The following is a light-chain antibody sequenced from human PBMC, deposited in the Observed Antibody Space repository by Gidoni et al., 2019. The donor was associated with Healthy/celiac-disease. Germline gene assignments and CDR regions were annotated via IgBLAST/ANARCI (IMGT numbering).Light chain of an antibody. CDR1: QDISNY. CDR3: QQYDNLPFT. V-gene: IGKV1-33*01. Sequence: DIQMNKSPSSLSASVGDRVTITCQASQDISNYLNWYQQKPGKAPKLLIYDASNLETGVPSRFSGSGSGTDFTFTISSLQPEVIATYYCQQYDNLPFTFGPGTKVDIK. CDR2: DAS. J-gene: IGKJ3*01.